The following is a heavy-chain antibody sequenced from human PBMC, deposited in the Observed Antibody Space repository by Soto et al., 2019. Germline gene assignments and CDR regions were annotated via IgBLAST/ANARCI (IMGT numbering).Heavy chain of an antibody. D-gene: IGHD6-19*01. CDR1: GGSINSSSYF. J-gene: IGHJ5*02. CDR2: IYYSGST. V-gene: IGHV4-39*01. CDR3: ARHYSSGSRNWFDP. Sequence: SLTCSVSGGSINSSSYFWGWVRQPPGKGLEWIGSIYYSGSTYYNPSLRSRVTISVDTSKNQFSLKLSSVTAADTAVFYCARHYSSGSRNWFDPWGKGTLVTVS.